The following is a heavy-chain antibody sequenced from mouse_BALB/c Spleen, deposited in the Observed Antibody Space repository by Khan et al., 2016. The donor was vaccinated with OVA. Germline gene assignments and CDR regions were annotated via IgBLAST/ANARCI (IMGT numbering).Heavy chain of an antibody. Sequence: VQLQQSGAELARPGASVNLSCKPSGYTFTDYYISWVKQRTGQGLEWIAELYPGSGNIYYNEKFKGKATLTADKSSSTAYMRLSRLTSDDSAGYFCARREVYYFDYWGQGTTLTVSS. CDR3: ARREVYYFDY. CDR1: GYTFTDYY. V-gene: IGHV1-76*01. CDR2: LYPGSGNI. J-gene: IGHJ2*01.